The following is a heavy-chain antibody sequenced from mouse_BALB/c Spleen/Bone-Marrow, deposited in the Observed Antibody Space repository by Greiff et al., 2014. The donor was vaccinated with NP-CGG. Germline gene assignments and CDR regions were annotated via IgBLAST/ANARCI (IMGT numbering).Heavy chain of an antibody. J-gene: IGHJ4*01. CDR3: VRENYDYDGDAMDY. Sequence: QVQLQQSAAELARPGASVKMSCKTSGYTFTYYTMHWVKQRPGQGLEWIGYINPSSGYTDYNQKFKDKTTLTTDKSSSTAYLQLSGLTSEDSAVYYCVRENYDYDGDAMDYWGQGTSVTVSS. D-gene: IGHD2-4*01. CDR1: GYTFTYYT. CDR2: INPSSGYT. V-gene: IGHV1-4*02.